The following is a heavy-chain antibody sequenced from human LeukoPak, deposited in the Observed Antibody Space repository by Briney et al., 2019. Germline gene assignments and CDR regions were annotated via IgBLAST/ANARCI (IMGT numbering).Heavy chain of an antibody. CDR1: GFTFSNAW. D-gene: IGHD2-8*02. V-gene: IGHV3-15*01. CDR2: IKSKTDGGTT. Sequence: GGSLRLSCAASGFTFSNAWMSWVRQAPGKGLEWVGRIKSKTDGGTTDYAAPVKGRFTISRDDSKNTLSLQMNSLKTEDTAAYYCTTRWWGNAFDIWGQGTMVTVSS. J-gene: IGHJ3*02. CDR3: TTRWWGNAFDI.